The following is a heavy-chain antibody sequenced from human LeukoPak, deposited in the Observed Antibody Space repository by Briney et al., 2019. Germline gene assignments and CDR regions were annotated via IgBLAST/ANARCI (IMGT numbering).Heavy chain of an antibody. CDR3: ASFSRPSYYYYYMDV. CDR1: GGTFSSYA. Sequence: GASVKVSCKASGGTFSSYAISWVRQAPGQGLEWMGGIIPIFGTANYAQKFRGRVTITTDESTSTAYMELSSLRSEDTAVYYCASFSRPSYYYYYMDVWGKGTTVTVSS. V-gene: IGHV1-69*05. CDR2: IIPIFGTA. J-gene: IGHJ6*03.